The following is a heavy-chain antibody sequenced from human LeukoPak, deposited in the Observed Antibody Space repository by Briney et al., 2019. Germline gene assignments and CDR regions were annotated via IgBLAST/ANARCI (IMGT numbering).Heavy chain of an antibody. J-gene: IGHJ4*02. CDR2: INHSGST. V-gene: IGHV4-34*01. Sequence: SETLPLTCAVYCVHFSGYYWRWIRQPPGKGLEWFGEINHSGSTNYNPSLKSRVTISVDTSKNQFSLKLSSVTAADTAVYYCARHRSGWLQSSFDYWGQGTLVTVSS. CDR3: ARHRSGWLQSSFDY. D-gene: IGHD5-24*01. CDR1: CVHFSGYY.